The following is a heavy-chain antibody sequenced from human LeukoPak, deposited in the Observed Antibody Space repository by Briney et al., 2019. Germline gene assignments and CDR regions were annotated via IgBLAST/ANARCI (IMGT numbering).Heavy chain of an antibody. D-gene: IGHD3-9*01. CDR3: ARDYRSYDILTGYYPSGMDV. V-gene: IGHV1-69*06. Sequence: SGKVSCKASGGTFSSYAISWVQQAPGQGLEWMGGIIPIFGTANYAQKFQGGVTITADKSTSTAYMELSSLRSEDTAVYYCARDYRSYDILTGYYPSGMDVWGKGTTVTVSS. CDR1: GGTFSSYA. J-gene: IGHJ6*04. CDR2: IIPIFGTA.